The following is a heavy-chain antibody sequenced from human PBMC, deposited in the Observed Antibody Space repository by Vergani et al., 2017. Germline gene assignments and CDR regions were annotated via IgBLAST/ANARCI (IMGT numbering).Heavy chain of an antibody. J-gene: IGHJ6*02. CDR3: AKDINSYGPLGRMDYYGMDV. CDR2: ISWDGGST. Sequence: EVQLVESGGVVVQPGGSLRLSCAASGFTFDDYTMHWVRQAPGKGLEWVSLISWDGGSTYYADSVKGRFTISRDNSKSSLYLQMNSLRTEDTALYYCAKDINSYGPLGRMDYYGMDVWGQGTTVTVSS. V-gene: IGHV3-43*01. D-gene: IGHD5-18*01. CDR1: GFTFDDYT.